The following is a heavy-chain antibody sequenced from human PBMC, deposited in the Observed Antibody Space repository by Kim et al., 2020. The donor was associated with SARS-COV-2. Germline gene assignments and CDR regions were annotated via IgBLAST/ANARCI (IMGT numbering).Heavy chain of an antibody. D-gene: IGHD5-18*01. CDR2: INAANGNT. V-gene: IGHV1-3*01. Sequence: ASVKFSCKASGYTFTSYAMHWVRQAPGQRLEWMGWINAANGNTKYSQKFQGRVTITRDTSASTAYMELSSLRSEDTAAYYCARVAYSYGRSLDYCGQGTL. J-gene: IGHJ4*02. CDR3: ARVAYSYGRSLDY. CDR1: GYTFTSYA.